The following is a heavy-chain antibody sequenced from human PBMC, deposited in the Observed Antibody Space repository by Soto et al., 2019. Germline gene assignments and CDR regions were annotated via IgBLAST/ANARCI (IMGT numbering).Heavy chain of an antibody. J-gene: IGHJ6*02. V-gene: IGHV1-8*02. CDR3: ARTESSSWSFFYYGMDV. D-gene: IGHD6-13*01. CDR2: VHPETGST. Sequence: QVQLVQSGAEVKKPGASVKVSCKGSGYSFRSYDITWVRQAPGQGLEWMGWVHPETGSTGYAQRFQGRVSMTSDTSRNTTYMELSDLRVEDTAVYYCARTESSSWSFFYYGMDVWGQGTTVTVSS. CDR1: GYSFRSYD.